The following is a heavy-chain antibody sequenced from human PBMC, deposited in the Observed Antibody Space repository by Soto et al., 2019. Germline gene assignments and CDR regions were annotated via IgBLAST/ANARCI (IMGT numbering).Heavy chain of an antibody. Sequence: LRLSCAASGFTFSSFAMSWVRRAPGKGLEWVSTINKSGGSTYYADSVKGRFTISRDNSKNMLFLQINGLRAEDTAVYYCAKDPPTTGTTFDYWGRGTLVTVSS. J-gene: IGHJ4*02. V-gene: IGHV3-23*01. D-gene: IGHD1-1*01. CDR1: GFTFSSFA. CDR2: INKSGGST. CDR3: AKDPPTTGTTFDY.